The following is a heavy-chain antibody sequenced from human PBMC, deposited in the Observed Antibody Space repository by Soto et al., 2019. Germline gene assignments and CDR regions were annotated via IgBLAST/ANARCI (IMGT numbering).Heavy chain of an antibody. CDR2: IIPIFGTA. D-gene: IGHD4-17*01. V-gene: IGHV1-69*13. CDR1: GGPFSRYA. Sequence: EASVKVSCKASGGPFSRYAIIWVRQAPGQGLEWMGGIIPIFGTANYAQKFQGRVTITADESTSTSYMELSSLRSEDTAVYYCARDRYGDYYLFNYYGMDVWGQGTTVTVSS. J-gene: IGHJ6*02. CDR3: ARDRYGDYYLFNYYGMDV.